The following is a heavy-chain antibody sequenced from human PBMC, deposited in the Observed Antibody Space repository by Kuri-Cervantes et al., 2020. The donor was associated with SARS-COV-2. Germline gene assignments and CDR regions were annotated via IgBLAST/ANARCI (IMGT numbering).Heavy chain of an antibody. D-gene: IGHD3-10*01. CDR2: ISYDGSNK. CDR3: ARDAGGLFDY. Sequence: GESLMISCAASGFTFSSYAMHWVRQAPGKGLEWVAVISYDGSNKYYADSVKGRFTISRDNSKNTLYLQMNSLRAEDTAVYYCARDAGGLFDYWGQGTLVTVSS. CDR1: GFTFSSYA. J-gene: IGHJ4*02. V-gene: IGHV3-30*01.